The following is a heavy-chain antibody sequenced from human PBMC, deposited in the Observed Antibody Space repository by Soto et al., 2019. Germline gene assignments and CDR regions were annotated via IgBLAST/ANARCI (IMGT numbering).Heavy chain of an antibody. CDR2: IKSKTDGGTT. V-gene: IGHV3-15*07. CDR3: TTDPPGGWLHP. CDR1: GFTFSNAW. J-gene: IGHJ5*02. D-gene: IGHD3-10*01. Sequence: GGSLRLSCAASGFTFSNAWMNWVRQAPGKGLDWVGRIKSKTDGGTTDYAAPVKGRFTISRDDSKNTLYLQINSLKIEDTALYYCTTDPPGGWLHPWGQGTLVTVSS.